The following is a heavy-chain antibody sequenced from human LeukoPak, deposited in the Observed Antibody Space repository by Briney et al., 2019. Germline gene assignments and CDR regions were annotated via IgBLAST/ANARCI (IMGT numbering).Heavy chain of an antibody. CDR2: IIHIFGIA. V-gene: IGHV1-69*04. CDR3: ARQDGYNLRGIGPIDP. CDR1: GGTFSSYA. J-gene: IGHJ5*02. D-gene: IGHD5-24*01. Sequence: SVKVSCKASGGTFSSYAISWVRPAPGQGLEWMGRIIHIFGIANYAQKFQGRVTITATKSTSTAYMELSSLRSEDTAVYYCARQDGYNLRGIGPIDPWGQGTLVTVSS.